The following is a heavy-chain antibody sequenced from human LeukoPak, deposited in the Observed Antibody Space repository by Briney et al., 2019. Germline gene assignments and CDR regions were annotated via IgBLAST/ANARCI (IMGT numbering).Heavy chain of an antibody. CDR1: GFTFSNYG. V-gene: IGHV3-23*01. Sequence: GRSLRLSCAASGFTFSNYGLSWVRQAPGKGLEWVSHISSSGDSTYYADSVKGRFTISRDNSKSTLYLQMNSLRAEDTAVYYCAKIPRGGYMDVWGKGTTVTVSS. CDR3: AKIPRGGYMDV. D-gene: IGHD2-15*01. J-gene: IGHJ6*03. CDR2: ISSSGDST.